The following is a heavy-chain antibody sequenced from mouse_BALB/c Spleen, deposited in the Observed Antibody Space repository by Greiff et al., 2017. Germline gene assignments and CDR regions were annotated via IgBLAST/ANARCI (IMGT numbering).Heavy chain of an antibody. CDR2: ISSGGSYT. CDR1: GFTFSSYG. V-gene: IGHV5-6*01. Sequence: EVQGVESGGDLVKPGGSLKLSCAASGFTFSSYGMSWVRQTPDKRLEWVATISSGGSYTYYPDSVKGRFTISRDNAKNTLYLQMSSLKSEDTAMYYCARQRYDNYFDYWGQGTTLTVSS. J-gene: IGHJ2*01. D-gene: IGHD2-14*01. CDR3: ARQRYDNYFDY.